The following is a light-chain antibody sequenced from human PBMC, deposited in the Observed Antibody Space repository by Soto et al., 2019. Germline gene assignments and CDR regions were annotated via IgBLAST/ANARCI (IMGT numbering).Light chain of an antibody. CDR2: DAS. J-gene: IGKJ1*01. Sequence: EIVVTQSPATLSLSPGERATLSCRASQSVSSYLAWYQQKPGQAPRLLIYDASNRATGIPDRFSGSGSGTDFTLTISRLEPEDFAVYYCHQYGSSPRTFGQGTKVDIK. V-gene: IGKV3-20*01. CDR3: HQYGSSPRT. CDR1: QSVSSY.